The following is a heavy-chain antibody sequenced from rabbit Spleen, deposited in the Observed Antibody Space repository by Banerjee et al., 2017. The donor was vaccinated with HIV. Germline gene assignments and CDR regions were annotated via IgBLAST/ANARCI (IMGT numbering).Heavy chain of an antibody. Sequence: QEQLVESGGGLVQPGGSLKLSCKASGFDFSSYYMTWVRQAPGKGLEWIACINGITGKPVYASWAKGRFTISKTSSTTVTLQMTSLTVADTATYFCARDTGSSFSSYGMDLWGQGTLVTVS. J-gene: IGHJ6*01. CDR1: GFDFSSYYM. CDR3: ARDTGSSFSSYGMDL. V-gene: IGHV1S45*01. CDR2: INGITGKP. D-gene: IGHD8-1*01.